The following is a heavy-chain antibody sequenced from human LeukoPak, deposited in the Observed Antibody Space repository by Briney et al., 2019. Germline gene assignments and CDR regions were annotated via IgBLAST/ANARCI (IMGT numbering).Heavy chain of an antibody. J-gene: IGHJ4*02. D-gene: IGHD2-2*01. Sequence: SVKVSCKASGGTFSSYPISWVRQAPGQGLEWMGGIIPIFGTANYAQKFQGRVTITADESTSTAYMELSSLRSEDTAVYYCAREVCSSTSCYGYFDYWGQGTLVTVSS. CDR3: AREVCSSTSCYGYFDY. V-gene: IGHV1-69*13. CDR1: GGTFSSYP. CDR2: IIPIFGTA.